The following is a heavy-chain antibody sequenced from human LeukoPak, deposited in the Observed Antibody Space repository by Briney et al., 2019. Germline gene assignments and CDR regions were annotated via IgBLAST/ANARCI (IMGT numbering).Heavy chain of an antibody. CDR3: ARSRGGFYHY. J-gene: IGHJ4*02. D-gene: IGHD2/OR15-2a*01. Sequence: GGSLRLSCAASGFTFSNGWVHWVRQAPGKGLVWVSRFDTDGSKTAYADSVKGRFTISRDNAKNTLYLQMNSLRVEDTAVYYCARSRGGFYHYWGQGTLVTVSS. CDR1: GFTFSNGW. V-gene: IGHV3-74*01. CDR2: FDTDGSKT.